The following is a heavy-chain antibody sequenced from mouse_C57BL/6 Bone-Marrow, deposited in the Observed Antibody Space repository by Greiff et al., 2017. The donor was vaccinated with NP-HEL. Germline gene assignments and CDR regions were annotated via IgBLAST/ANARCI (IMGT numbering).Heavy chain of an antibody. CDR1: GFTFSSYG. V-gene: IGHV5-6*01. CDR2: ISSGGSYT. J-gene: IGHJ4*01. Sequence: EVQRVESGGDLVKPGGSLKLSCAASGFTFSSYGMSWVRQTPDKRLEWVATISSGGSYTSYPDSVKGRFTIARDNAKNTLYLQMSSLTSEDTAMYYCARHGGYYYGSFYYAMDYWGQGTSVTVSS. D-gene: IGHD1-1*01. CDR3: ARHGGYYYGSFYYAMDY.